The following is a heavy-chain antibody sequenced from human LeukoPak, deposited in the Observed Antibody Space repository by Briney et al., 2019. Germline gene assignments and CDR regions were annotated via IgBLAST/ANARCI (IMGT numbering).Heavy chain of an antibody. CDR1: GFTFIDYY. CDR2: ISSSGSTI. J-gene: IGHJ4*02. V-gene: IGHV3-11*01. Sequence: PGGSLRLSCAASGFTFIDYYMSWIRQAPGKGLEWVSYISSSGSTIYYADSVKGRFTISRDNAKNSLYLQMNSLRAEDTAVYYCARGTHRYYDSSGYLAYWGQGTLVTVSS. D-gene: IGHD3-22*01. CDR3: ARGTHRYYDSSGYLAY.